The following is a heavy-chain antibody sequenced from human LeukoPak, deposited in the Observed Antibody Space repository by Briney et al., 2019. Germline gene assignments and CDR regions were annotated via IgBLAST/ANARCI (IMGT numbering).Heavy chain of an antibody. J-gene: IGHJ4*02. Sequence: GGSLRLSCVASGLPLADFAMHWVRQAPGKGLEWVSLISGDGVSTFYADSVKGRFSISKDNSKNSLYLEMNSLRTEDAAMYYCAKVLCYYDSSGYYQEGGFDYWGQGTLVTVSS. V-gene: IGHV3-43*02. D-gene: IGHD3-22*01. CDR1: GLPLADFA. CDR2: ISGDGVST. CDR3: AKVLCYYDSSGYYQEGGFDY.